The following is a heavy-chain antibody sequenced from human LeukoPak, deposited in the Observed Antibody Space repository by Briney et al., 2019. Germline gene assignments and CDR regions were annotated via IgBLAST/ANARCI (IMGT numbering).Heavy chain of an antibody. CDR2: INPNSGGT. V-gene: IGHV1-2*02. D-gene: IGHD3-10*01. J-gene: IGHJ4*02. CDR1: GYTFTGYY. Sequence: ASVKVSCKASGYTFTGYYMHWVRQAPGQGLEWMGWINPNSGGTNYAQKFQGRVTMTRDTSISTAYMELSRLRSDDTAVYYCAIDYGSGGYYLDYWGQGTLVTVSS. CDR3: AIDYGSGGYYLDY.